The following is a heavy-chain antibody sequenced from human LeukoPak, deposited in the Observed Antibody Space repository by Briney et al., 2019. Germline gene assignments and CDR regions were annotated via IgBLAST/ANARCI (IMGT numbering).Heavy chain of an antibody. CDR1: GVSISSSNYY. CDR2: IYYSGST. CDR3: ARGRRAYFDY. V-gene: IGHV4-39*07. J-gene: IGHJ4*02. D-gene: IGHD1-26*01. Sequence: SETLSLTCTVSGVSISSSNYYWGWIRQPPGKGLEWIGSIYYSGSTNYNPSLKSRVTISVDTSKNQFSLKLSSVTAADTAVYYCARGRRAYFDYWGQGTLVTVSS.